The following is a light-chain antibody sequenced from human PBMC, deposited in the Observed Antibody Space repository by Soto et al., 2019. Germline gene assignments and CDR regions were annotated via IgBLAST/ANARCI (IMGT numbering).Light chain of an antibody. CDR1: SSDIGAHDF. CDR2: DVS. Sequence: QSVLTQPASVSGSPGQSITISCTGTSSDIGAHDFVSWYQHHPGNAPKLIIYDVSNRPSGVSIRFSGSKSGNTASLTISGLQAEDEDDYHCASYTKTTLVFGGGTKVTVL. J-gene: IGLJ2*01. CDR3: ASYTKTTLV. V-gene: IGLV2-14*03.